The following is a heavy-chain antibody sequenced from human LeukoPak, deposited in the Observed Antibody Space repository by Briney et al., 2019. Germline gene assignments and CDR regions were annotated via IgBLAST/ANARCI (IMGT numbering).Heavy chain of an antibody. Sequence: SETLSLTCAVSGGSISSNNWWIWVRQSPEKGLEWIGEIYHDGSTNYNPSLKSRVTISMDKSKNQLSLKLSSVTAADTAVYYCARVRATGWFDPWGQGTLVTVSS. CDR3: ARVRATGWFDP. CDR1: GGSISSNNW. J-gene: IGHJ5*02. CDR2: IYHDGST. V-gene: IGHV4-4*02.